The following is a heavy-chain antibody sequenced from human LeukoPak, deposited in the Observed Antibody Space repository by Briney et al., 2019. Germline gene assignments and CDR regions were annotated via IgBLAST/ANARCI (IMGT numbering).Heavy chain of an antibody. CDR3: ATGDDGIVVVVAATPFDY. Sequence: GGSLRLSCAASGFTFSSYAMSWVRQSPGKGLEWVSAISGSGGSTYYADSVKGRFTISRDNSKNTLYLQMNSLRAEDTAVYYCATGDDGIVVVVAATPFDYWGQGTLVTVSS. D-gene: IGHD2-15*01. J-gene: IGHJ4*02. V-gene: IGHV3-23*01. CDR1: GFTFSSYA. CDR2: ISGSGGST.